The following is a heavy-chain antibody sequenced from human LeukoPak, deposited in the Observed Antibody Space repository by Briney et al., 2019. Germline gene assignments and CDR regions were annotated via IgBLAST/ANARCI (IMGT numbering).Heavy chain of an antibody. Sequence: GGSLRLSCAASGFTFSNYDMVWVRQGTGEGLEWVSGIGVSGDTYYLDSAKGRFTVSRESARNSLYLQMNNLRAGDTAIYFCARASDCRTSWCLSRGDYYIDFWGQGTLVTVSS. CDR2: IGVSGDT. CDR1: GFTFSNYD. CDR3: ARASDCRTSWCLSRGDYYIDF. J-gene: IGHJ4*02. V-gene: IGHV3-13*01. D-gene: IGHD1-26*01.